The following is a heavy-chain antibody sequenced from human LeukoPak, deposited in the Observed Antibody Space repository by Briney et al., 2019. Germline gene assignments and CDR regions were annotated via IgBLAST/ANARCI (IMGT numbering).Heavy chain of an antibody. D-gene: IGHD3-10*01. J-gene: IGHJ6*03. CDR1: GYTFTGYY. CDR2: INPNSGGT. Sequence: GSVKVSCKASGYTFTGYYMHWVRQAPGQGLECMGWINPNSGGTNYAQKFQGRVTMTRDTSTSTVYMELSSLRSEDTAVYYCARGPSITMVRGGQWYYYMDVWGKGTTVTISS. CDR3: ARGPSITMVRGGQWYYYMDV. V-gene: IGHV1-2*02.